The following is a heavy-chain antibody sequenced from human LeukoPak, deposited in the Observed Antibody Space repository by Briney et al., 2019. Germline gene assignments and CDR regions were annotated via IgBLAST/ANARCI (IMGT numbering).Heavy chain of an antibody. CDR3: ARGERLGLDS. D-gene: IGHD6-19*01. V-gene: IGHV4-59*01. CDR2: IYSSGHT. CDR1: GGSISSYY. J-gene: IGHJ4*02. Sequence: SETLSLTCTVSGGSISSYYWSWIRQPPGKGLEWVGYIYSSGHTNYNPSLKSRVTISEDTSKNQFSLRLISVTAADTAVYYCARGERLGLDSWGQGTLVAVSS.